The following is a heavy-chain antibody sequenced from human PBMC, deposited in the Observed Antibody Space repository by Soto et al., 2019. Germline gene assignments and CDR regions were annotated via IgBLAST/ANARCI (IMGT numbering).Heavy chain of an antibody. CDR3: ASGHDAYKVRY. D-gene: IGHD1-1*01. Sequence: QVQLQESGPGLVKPSQTLSLTCTVSGGSISSGGTGSYWTWIRQLPGKGLEWIGYIYYTGNTYYNXSXQXXPTISIDTSENQFSLKLTSVTAAHTAVYFCASGHDAYKVRYWGQGTLVTVSS. CDR2: IYYTGNT. V-gene: IGHV4-31*03. J-gene: IGHJ4*02. CDR1: GGSISSGGTGSY.